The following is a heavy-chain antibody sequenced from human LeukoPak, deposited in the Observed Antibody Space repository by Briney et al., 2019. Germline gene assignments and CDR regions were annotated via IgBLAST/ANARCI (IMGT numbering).Heavy chain of an antibody. CDR3: AKSRVVDRRGYFDY. D-gene: IGHD2-15*01. V-gene: IGHV3-23*01. CDR2: IGTGGDT. J-gene: IGHJ4*02. CDR1: GFTFNIYP. Sequence: GDSLRLSCVASGFTFNIYPMTWVRQFPEKGLEWVSTIGTGGDTYYADSVKGRFTISRDDSKNTLYLQMHSLGAEDTAVYYCAKSRVVDRRGYFDYWGQGTLVTVSS.